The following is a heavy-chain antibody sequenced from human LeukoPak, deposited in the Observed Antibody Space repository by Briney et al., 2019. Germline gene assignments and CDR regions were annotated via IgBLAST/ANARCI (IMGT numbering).Heavy chain of an antibody. CDR3: AMGGLRLVRGREVDY. J-gene: IGHJ4*02. Sequence: PAGTLPLLCLASGYTFGTYGIPRLRQHPAPALAWSSGRSGSGGTTYYADSVRSRFTISRDNSKNTLYLQMNSLRAEDTAVYYCAMGGLRLVRGREVDYWGQGTLVTVSS. CDR1: GYTFGTYG. D-gene: IGHD6-19*01. V-gene: IGHV3-23*01. CDR2: RSGSGGTT.